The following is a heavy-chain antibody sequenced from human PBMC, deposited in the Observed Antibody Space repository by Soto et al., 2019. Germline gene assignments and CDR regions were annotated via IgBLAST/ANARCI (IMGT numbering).Heavy chain of an antibody. D-gene: IGHD4-17*01. J-gene: IGHJ2*01. CDR3: ARDGSDYGDRYWYFDL. Sequence: QVQLVESGGGLVKPGGSLRLSCAASGFTFSDYYMSWVRQAPGKGLEWVSYITSSASSIYYADSVKGRFTISRDNAKNSLYLQMNSLRAEDTAVYYCARDGSDYGDRYWYFDLWDRGTLVTVSS. CDR2: ITSSASSI. V-gene: IGHV3-11*01. CDR1: GFTFSDYY.